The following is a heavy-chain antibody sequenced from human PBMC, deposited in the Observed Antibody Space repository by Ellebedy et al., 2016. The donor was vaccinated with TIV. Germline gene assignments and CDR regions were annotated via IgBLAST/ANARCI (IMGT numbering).Heavy chain of an antibody. CDR1: GFTFMNYA. Sequence: GGSLRLSCAASGFTFMNYAVSWVRQAPGKGLEWVAVISYDGSNKYYADSVKGRFTISRDNSKNTLYLQMNSLRAEDTAVYYCARDRAATTVTDYFDYWGQGTLVTVSS. CDR3: ARDRAATTVTDYFDY. D-gene: IGHD4-17*01. V-gene: IGHV3-30-3*01. J-gene: IGHJ4*02. CDR2: ISYDGSNK.